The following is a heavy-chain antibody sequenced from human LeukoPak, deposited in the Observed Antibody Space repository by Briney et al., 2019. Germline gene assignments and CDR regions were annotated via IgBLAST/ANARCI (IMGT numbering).Heavy chain of an antibody. CDR1: GGSISSGGYY. J-gene: IGHJ5*02. D-gene: IGHD6-13*01. CDR2: IYYSGST. Sequence: KPSETLSLTCTVSGGSISSGGYYWSWIRQHPGKGLEWIGYIYYSGSTYYNPSLKSRVTISVGTSKNQFSLKLSSVTAADTAVYYCARDSPGQLTPWGQGTLVTVSS. V-gene: IGHV4-31*03. CDR3: ARDSPGQLTP.